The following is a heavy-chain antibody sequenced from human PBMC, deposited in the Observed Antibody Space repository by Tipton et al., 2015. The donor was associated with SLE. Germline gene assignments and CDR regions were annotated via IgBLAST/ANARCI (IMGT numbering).Heavy chain of an antibody. Sequence: GLVKPSETLSLTCAVNGEYLRAYHWTWIRQSPVKGLEWIGYISYSGSTNYSPSLKSRVTISLDTSKTQFSLKLRSVTAADTAIYYCARGGYSSGWYGDYFVYCGQGTLVTVSS. V-gene: IGHV4-59*01. CDR2: ISYSGST. D-gene: IGHD6-19*01. CDR3: ARGGYSSGWYGDYFVY. CDR1: GEYLRAYH. J-gene: IGHJ4*02.